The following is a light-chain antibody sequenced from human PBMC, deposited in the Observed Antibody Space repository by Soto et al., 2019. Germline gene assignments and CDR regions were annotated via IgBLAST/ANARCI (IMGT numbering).Light chain of an antibody. V-gene: IGKV1-27*01. CDR2: ATA. CDR1: QGINNY. CDR3: QKSGSAPIT. J-gene: IGKJ5*01. Sequence: DIQMTQSPSSLSVSVGDRVTITCRASQGINNYLAWYQQRPGQVPKLLIYATATLQSGVPSRFSGSGSGTDFTLTISSLRPEDDATYYCQKSGSAPITFGQGTRLEIK.